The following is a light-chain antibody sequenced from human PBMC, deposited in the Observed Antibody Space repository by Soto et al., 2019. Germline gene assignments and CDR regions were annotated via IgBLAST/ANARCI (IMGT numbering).Light chain of an antibody. J-gene: IGLJ1*01. Sequence: QSVLTQPPSASGTPGQRVTISCSGSSSNIGSNTVNWYQQLPGTAPKLLIYSNNQRPSGVPDRFSGSKSGTSASLAISGLQSEDEADYYCAAWGDSLNGYVFGNGTKVTAL. V-gene: IGLV1-44*01. CDR2: SNN. CDR3: AAWGDSLNGYV. CDR1: SSNIGSNT.